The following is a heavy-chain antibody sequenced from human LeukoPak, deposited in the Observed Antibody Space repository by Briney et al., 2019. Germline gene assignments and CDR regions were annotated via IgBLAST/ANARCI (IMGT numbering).Heavy chain of an antibody. CDR2: ISSSSSTI. Sequence: GGSLRLTCAASGFTFSTYSMNWVRQAPGKGLEWVSYISSSSSTIYYADSVKGRFTISRDNAKNSLYLQMNSLRAEDTAVYYCARGSTYYDSSGQVPFDYWGQGTLVTVSS. D-gene: IGHD3-22*01. CDR1: GFTFSTYS. J-gene: IGHJ4*02. V-gene: IGHV3-48*01. CDR3: ARGSTYYDSSGQVPFDY.